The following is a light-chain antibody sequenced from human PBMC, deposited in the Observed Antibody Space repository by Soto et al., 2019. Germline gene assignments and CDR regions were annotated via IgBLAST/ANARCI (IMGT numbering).Light chain of an antibody. CDR2: DVS. CDR1: SSDVGGYNY. Sequence: QSALTQPASVSGSPGQSITISCTGTSSDVGGYNYVSWYHQHPGKAPKLMIYDVSNRPSGVSNRFSGSKSGNTASLTISGLQAEDEADYYCSSYSSSSTWVFGGVTKLTVL. J-gene: IGLJ3*02. V-gene: IGLV2-14*01. CDR3: SSYSSSSTWV.